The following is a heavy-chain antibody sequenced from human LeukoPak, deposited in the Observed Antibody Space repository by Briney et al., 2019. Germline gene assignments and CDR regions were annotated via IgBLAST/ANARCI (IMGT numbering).Heavy chain of an antibody. CDR2: ISWNSDNI. J-gene: IGHJ4*02. V-gene: IGHV3-9*01. CDR1: GFTFDDSA. D-gene: IGHD3-10*01. Sequence: QTGRSLRLSCEASGFTFDDSAMHWVRQDPGKGLEWVSGISWNSDNIAYVDSVKGRFTISRDNAKNSLYLQMDSLRPEDTALYYCVKDGGSYGSGSNSFAHWGQGTLVIVS. CDR3: VKDGGSYGSGSNSFAH.